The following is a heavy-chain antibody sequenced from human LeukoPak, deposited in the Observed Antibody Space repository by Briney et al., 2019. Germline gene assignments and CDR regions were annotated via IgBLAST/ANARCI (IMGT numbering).Heavy chain of an antibody. D-gene: IGHD4/OR15-4a*01. CDR2: IYSDNT. J-gene: IGHJ4*02. Sequence: QPGGSLRLSCTVSGFTVSSSSMSWVRQAPGKGLEWVSFIYSDNTHYSDSVKGRFTISRDNSKNTLYLQMNSLRAEDTAVYYCARRAGAYSHPYDYWGQGTLVTVSS. CDR3: ARRAGAYSHPYDY. V-gene: IGHV3-53*01. CDR1: GFTVSSSS.